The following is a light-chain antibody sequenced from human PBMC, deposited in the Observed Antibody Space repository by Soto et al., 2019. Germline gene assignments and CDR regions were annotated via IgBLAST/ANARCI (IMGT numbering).Light chain of an antibody. CDR3: QQYGSSPRLT. V-gene: IGKV3-20*01. J-gene: IGKJ4*01. CDR2: GAS. Sequence: EIVLTQSPGTLSLSPGERATLSCRASQSVSSSYLAWYQQKPGQAPRLLIYGASSRATSIPDRFSGSGSGTDFPLTISRLEPEGFAVDYCQQYGSSPRLTFGGGTKVEIK. CDR1: QSVSSSY.